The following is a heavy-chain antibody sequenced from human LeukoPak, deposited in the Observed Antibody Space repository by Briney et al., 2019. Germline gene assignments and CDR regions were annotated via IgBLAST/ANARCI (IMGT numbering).Heavy chain of an antibody. Sequence: GGSLRLSCAASGFTFSSYAMSWVRLAPGKGLEWVSGISGSGNSTYYADSVKGRFTISRDNSKNTLYLQMNSMRAEDTAIYYCAKAGTDYSSSWGRDFDYWGQGTLVTVSS. V-gene: IGHV3-23*01. CDR2: ISGSGNST. CDR1: GFTFSSYA. D-gene: IGHD6-13*01. CDR3: AKAGTDYSSSWGRDFDY. J-gene: IGHJ4*02.